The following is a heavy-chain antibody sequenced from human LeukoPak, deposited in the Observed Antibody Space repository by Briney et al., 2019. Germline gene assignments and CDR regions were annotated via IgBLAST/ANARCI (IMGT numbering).Heavy chain of an antibody. D-gene: IGHD6-19*01. CDR1: GFTFDDYA. CDR3: AKDTGSGWYEYFDY. Sequence: GRSLRLSCAASGFTFDDYAMHWVRQAPGNGLEWVSGISWNSGSIGYADSVKGRFTISRDNAKNSLYLQMNSLRAEDTALYYCAKDTGSGWYEYFDYWGQGTLVTVSS. J-gene: IGHJ4*02. CDR2: ISWNSGSI. V-gene: IGHV3-9*01.